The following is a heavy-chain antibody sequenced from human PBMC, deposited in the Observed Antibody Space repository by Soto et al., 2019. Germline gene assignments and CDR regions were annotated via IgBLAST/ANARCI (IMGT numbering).Heavy chain of an antibody. D-gene: IGHD6-19*01. CDR3: TTDLETVDPSDY. CDR1: GFTFSNAW. J-gene: IGHJ4*02. CDR2: VKSKPDGGTI. V-gene: IGHV3-15*07. Sequence: EVQLVESGGGLVKPGGSLRLSCAASGFTFSNAWMNWVRQAPGKGLEWVGRVKSKPDGGTIDYAAPVKGRFTISRDDSKNTMSLLMNSLKTEDTGVYDCTTDLETVDPSDYWGQGTLVTVSS.